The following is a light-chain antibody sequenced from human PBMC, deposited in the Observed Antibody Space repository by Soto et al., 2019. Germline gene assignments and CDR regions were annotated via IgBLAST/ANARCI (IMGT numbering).Light chain of an antibody. CDR2: GAS. V-gene: IGKV3-20*01. J-gene: IGKJ1*01. CDR1: QTIRSNY. CDR3: QQYGSSPWT. Sequence: ETVLTQSPATRSLSPGERATLSCRARQTIRSNYLACYRQTPGQAPRLLIYGASNRATGIADRFSGSGSGTDFTLIISRLEPEDFALYFCQQYGSSPWTFGQGTKLEIK.